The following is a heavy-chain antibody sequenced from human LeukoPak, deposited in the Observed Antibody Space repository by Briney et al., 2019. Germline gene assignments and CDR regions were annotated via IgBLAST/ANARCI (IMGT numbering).Heavy chain of an antibody. V-gene: IGHV3-7*03. CDR1: GFTFSSFW. D-gene: IGHD3-10*01. Sequence: PGGSLRLSCAASGFTFSSFWMTWVRQAPGKGLEWVANIKQDGSEKYYVDSVEGRFTVSRDNAKNSLYLQMNSLRAEDTAIYYCARGQMVRFYYFDYWGQGTLVTVSS. CDR3: ARGQMVRFYYFDY. CDR2: IKQDGSEK. J-gene: IGHJ4*02.